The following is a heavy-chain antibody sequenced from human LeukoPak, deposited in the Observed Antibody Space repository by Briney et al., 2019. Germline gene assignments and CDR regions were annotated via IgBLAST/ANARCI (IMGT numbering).Heavy chain of an antibody. CDR1: GGSISSGGYS. D-gene: IGHD3-3*01. CDR2: IYYSGST. Sequence: SETLSLTCAVSGGSISSGGYSWSWIRQPRGKGLEWIGYIYYSGSTYYNPSLKSRLTISVDTSKNQCSLKLSSVTAADTAVYYCARSTIFGVVTLDYWGQGTLVTVSS. CDR3: ARSTIFGVVTLDY. V-gene: IGHV4-30-4*07. J-gene: IGHJ4*02.